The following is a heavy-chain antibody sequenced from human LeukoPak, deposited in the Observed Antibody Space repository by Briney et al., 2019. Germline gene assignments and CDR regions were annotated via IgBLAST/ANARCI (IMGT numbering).Heavy chain of an antibody. Sequence: GGSLRLSCAASGLTFSSYSMNWVRQAPGKGLEWVSSISSSSSYIYYADSVKGRFTISRDNAKNSLYLQMNSLRAEDTAVYYCARDKGHYYDSSGWALWGQGTLVTVSS. CDR2: ISSSSSYI. J-gene: IGHJ4*02. CDR3: ARDKGHYYDSSGWAL. CDR1: GLTFSSYS. V-gene: IGHV3-21*01. D-gene: IGHD3-22*01.